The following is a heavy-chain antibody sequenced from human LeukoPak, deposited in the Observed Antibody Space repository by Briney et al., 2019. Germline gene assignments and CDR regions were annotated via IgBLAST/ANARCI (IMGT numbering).Heavy chain of an antibody. CDR1: GFTLSSYS. Sequence: GGSLRLSCAASGFTLSSYSMNWVRQAPGKGLEWVSSISSSSSYIYYADSVKGRFTISRDNAKNSLYLQMNSLRAEDTAVYYCARLPGYSSSPDYWGQGTLVTVSS. J-gene: IGHJ4*02. D-gene: IGHD6-13*01. CDR3: ARLPGYSSSPDY. CDR2: ISSSSSYI. V-gene: IGHV3-21*01.